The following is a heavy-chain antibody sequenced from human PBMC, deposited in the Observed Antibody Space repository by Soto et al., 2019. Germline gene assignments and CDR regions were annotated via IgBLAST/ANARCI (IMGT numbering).Heavy chain of an antibody. J-gene: IGHJ4*02. CDR1: GFTFSSYG. Sequence: GGSLRLSCAASGFTFSSYGMHWVRQAPGKGLEWVAVISYDGSNKYYADSVKGRFTISRDNSKNTLYLQMNSLRAEDTAVYHCAKDYYYGSGSYFDYWGQGTLVTVSS. CDR3: AKDYYYGSGSYFDY. CDR2: ISYDGSNK. D-gene: IGHD3-10*01. V-gene: IGHV3-30*18.